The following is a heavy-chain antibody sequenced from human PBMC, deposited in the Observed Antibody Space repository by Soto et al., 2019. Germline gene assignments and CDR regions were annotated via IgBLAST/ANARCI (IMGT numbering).Heavy chain of an antibody. CDR3: AREYTYGSNFFDC. J-gene: IGHJ4*02. Sequence: QVQLQESGPGLVKPSQTLSLTCTVSGGSISSAAYYWSWIRQHPGKGLEWIGYISHSGSTYDNPSFKSRVIISVDTSKNQFSLSLTSVTAADTAVYYCAREYTYGSNFFDCWGQGALVTVSS. CDR1: GGSISSAAYY. CDR2: ISHSGST. D-gene: IGHD5-18*01. V-gene: IGHV4-31*03.